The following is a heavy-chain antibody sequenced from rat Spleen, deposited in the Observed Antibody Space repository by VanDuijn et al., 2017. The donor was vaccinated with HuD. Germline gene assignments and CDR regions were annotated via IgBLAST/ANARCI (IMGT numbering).Heavy chain of an antibody. V-gene: IGHV2-13*01. CDR2: IWGDGST. J-gene: IGHJ2*01. CDR3: TRDRAYYFDY. Sequence: QVQLKESGPALVQPSQTLSLTCTVSGFSLISYSVNWVRQPPGKGLEWMGGIWGDGSTNYNSALKSRLSISRDTSKSQVFLKMNSLQTDDTGTYYCTRDRAYYFDYWGQGVMVTVSS. D-gene: IGHD3-1*01. CDR1: GFSLISYS.